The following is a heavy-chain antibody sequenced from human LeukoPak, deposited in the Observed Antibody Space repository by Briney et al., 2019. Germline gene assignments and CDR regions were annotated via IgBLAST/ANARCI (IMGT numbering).Heavy chain of an antibody. Sequence: ASVKVSCKASGYTFTGYYMHWVRQAPGQGLEWMGWINPNSGGTNYAQKFQGRVTMTRDTSISTAYMELSSLRSEDTAVYYCAIPYCSGGSCYSGGYYYYYMDVWGKGTTVTVSS. CDR1: GYTFTGYY. CDR2: INPNSGGT. J-gene: IGHJ6*03. CDR3: AIPYCSGGSCYSGGYYYYYMDV. D-gene: IGHD2-15*01. V-gene: IGHV1-2*02.